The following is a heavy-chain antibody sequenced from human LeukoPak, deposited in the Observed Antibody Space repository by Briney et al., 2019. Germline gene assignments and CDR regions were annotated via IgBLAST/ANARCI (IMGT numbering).Heavy chain of an antibody. Sequence: LVASVKVSCKGSGYTFTGYYMHWVRQAPGQGLEWMGWINPNSGGTNYAQKFQGRVTMTRDTSISTAYMELSRLRSDDTAVYYCARGRVAVAGTNYYYYYMDVWGKGTTVTVSS. J-gene: IGHJ6*03. D-gene: IGHD6-19*01. CDR3: ARGRVAVAGTNYYYYYMDV. V-gene: IGHV1-2*03. CDR2: INPNSGGT. CDR1: GYTFTGYY.